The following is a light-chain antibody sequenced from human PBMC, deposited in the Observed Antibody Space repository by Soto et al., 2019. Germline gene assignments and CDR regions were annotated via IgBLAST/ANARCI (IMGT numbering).Light chain of an antibody. CDR2: GAS. V-gene: IGKV3-20*01. J-gene: IGKJ4*01. CDR1: QTVSSSY. Sequence: EIVLTQSPGTLSLSPGERATLSCRASQTVSSSYLAWYQQKPGQAPRLLIYGASSRATGIPDRFSGSGSGTDFTLTISRLEPEDFAVCYCHQCDTSPFTFGGGTKVEIK. CDR3: HQCDTSPFT.